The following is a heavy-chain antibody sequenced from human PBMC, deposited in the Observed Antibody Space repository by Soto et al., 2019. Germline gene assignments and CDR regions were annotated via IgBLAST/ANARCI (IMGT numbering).Heavy chain of an antibody. J-gene: IGHJ4*02. Sequence: QVQLRESGPGLVRPSETLSLTCTVSGGSITGYYWSWIRQPPGKGLEWIGYIDDSGTTTYNAALKSRVTISADTSKNQFSLNLRSVTAADTAVYYCARRNYGEEGYFFDFWGQGLLVTVSS. CDR2: IDDSGTT. D-gene: IGHD4-17*01. CDR1: GGSITGYY. CDR3: ARRNYGEEGYFFDF. V-gene: IGHV4-59*08.